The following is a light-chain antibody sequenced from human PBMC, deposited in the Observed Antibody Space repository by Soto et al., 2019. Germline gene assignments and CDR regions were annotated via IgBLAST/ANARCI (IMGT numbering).Light chain of an antibody. J-gene: IGLJ3*02. CDR2: EVS. Sequence: QSALTQPASVSGSPGQSITIPCTGASSDLAAYKYVSWYQHRPGKAPKLIIYEVSHRPSGISNRFSGSKSGNTASLSVSGLRSEDEADYYCTSHTTTTPFFVFGGGTQLTVL. CDR1: SSDLAAYKY. CDR3: TSHTTTTPFFV. V-gene: IGLV2-14*01.